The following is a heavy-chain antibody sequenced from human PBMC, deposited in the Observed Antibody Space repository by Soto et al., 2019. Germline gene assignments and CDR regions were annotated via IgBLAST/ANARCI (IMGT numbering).Heavy chain of an antibody. CDR1: GFTFNTYA. D-gene: IGHD1-7*01. Sequence: GGSLRRSWAASGFTFNTYAMNWVRQAPGKGLEWVSAISGSGGSTYYADSVKGRFTISRDNSKNTLYLQMNSLRAEDTAVYYCAKDRVTGTTGGSSWFDPWGQGTLVTVSS. CDR2: ISGSGGST. V-gene: IGHV3-23*01. CDR3: AKDRVTGTTGGSSWFDP. J-gene: IGHJ5*02.